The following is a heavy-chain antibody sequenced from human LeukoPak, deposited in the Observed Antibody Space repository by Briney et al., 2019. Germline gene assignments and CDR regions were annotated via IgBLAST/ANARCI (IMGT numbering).Heavy chain of an antibody. CDR2: ISAYNGNT. D-gene: IGHD5-18*01. V-gene: IGHV1-18*01. Sequence: ASVEVSCKASGYTFTSYGTSWVRQAPGQGPEWMGWISAYNGNTHYAQKLQGRFTMTTDTSTSTAYMELRSLRSDDTAVYYCAREGIQLWLDLSYWGQGTLVTVSS. CDR1: GYTFTSYG. CDR3: AREGIQLWLDLSY. J-gene: IGHJ4*02.